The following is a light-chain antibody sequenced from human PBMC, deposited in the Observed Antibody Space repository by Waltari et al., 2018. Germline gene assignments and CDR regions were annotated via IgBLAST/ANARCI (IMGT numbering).Light chain of an antibody. CDR3: QQSYSTPLT. J-gene: IGKJ4*01. V-gene: IGKV1-39*01. CDR2: AAS. Sequence: DIQMTQSPSSLSASVGDRVTITCRASQSISSYLNWYQQKPGKASKLLIYAASSLQSGVPSRFSGSVSGTDFTLTISSLQPEDFATYYCQQSYSTPLTFGGGTKVEIK. CDR1: QSISSY.